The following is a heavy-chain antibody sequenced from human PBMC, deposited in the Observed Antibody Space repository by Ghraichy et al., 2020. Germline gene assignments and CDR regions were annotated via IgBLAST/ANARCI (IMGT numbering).Heavy chain of an antibody. Sequence: SVKVSCKASGGTFSSYAISWVRQAPGQGLEWMGGIIPIFGTANYAQKFQGRVTITADKSTSTAYMELSSLRSEDTAVYYCARGEAYGDYEFYYFDYWGQGTLVTVSS. D-gene: IGHD4-17*01. CDR3: ARGEAYGDYEFYYFDY. J-gene: IGHJ4*02. CDR2: IIPIFGTA. CDR1: GGTFSSYA. V-gene: IGHV1-69*06.